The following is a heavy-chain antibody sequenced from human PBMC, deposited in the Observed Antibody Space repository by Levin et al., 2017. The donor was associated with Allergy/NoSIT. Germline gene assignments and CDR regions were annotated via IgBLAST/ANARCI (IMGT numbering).Heavy chain of an antibody. V-gene: IGHV3-30-3*01. D-gene: IGHD6-6*01. J-gene: IGHJ4*02. CDR2: ISYDGSNK. CDR1: GFTFSTYT. CDR3: ARSSSSHRDYFDC. Sequence: GGSLRLSCAASGFTFSTYTMHWVRQAPGKGLEWVAVISYDGSNKYYADSVKGRFTISRDNSKNTLDLQMNSLITEDTAVYYCARSSSSHRDYFDCWGQGTLVTVSS.